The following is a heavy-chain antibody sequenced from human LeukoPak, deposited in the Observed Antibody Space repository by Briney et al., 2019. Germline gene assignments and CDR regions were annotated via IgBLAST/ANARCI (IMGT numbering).Heavy chain of an antibody. CDR1: GFTFSSYA. D-gene: IGHD2-15*01. Sequence: GGSLRLSCAASGFTFSSYAMHWVRQAPGKGLEWVAVISYDGSNKYYADSVKGRFTISRDNSKNTLFLQMNSLRAEDTAVYYCATGTGGVWGQGTMVTVSS. CDR3: ATGTGGV. CDR2: ISYDGSNK. J-gene: IGHJ3*01. V-gene: IGHV3-30*04.